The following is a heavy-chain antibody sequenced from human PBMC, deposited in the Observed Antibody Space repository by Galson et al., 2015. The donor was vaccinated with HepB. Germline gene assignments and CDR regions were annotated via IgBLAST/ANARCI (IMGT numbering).Heavy chain of an antibody. J-gene: IGHJ4*02. CDR2: IYWDDDK. D-gene: IGHD3-22*01. CDR1: GLSHSSSGVG. CDR3: AHHRGGGYNY. Sequence: PALVKPTQTLTLTCTFSGLSHSSSGVGVGWIRQPPGKVLEWLALIYWDDDKRYSPSLKSRLTVTKDTSKNQVVLTMTNMDPVDAATYFCAHHRGGGYNYWGQGTLVTVSS. V-gene: IGHV2-5*02.